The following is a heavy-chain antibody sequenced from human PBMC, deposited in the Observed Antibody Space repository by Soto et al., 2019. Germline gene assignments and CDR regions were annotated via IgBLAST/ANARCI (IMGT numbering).Heavy chain of an antibody. Sequence: QVHLVQSGAEVKEPGASVKVSCKASGYAFTTYDVNWVRQAAGQGLEWMGWMNTHTDDTGYAQKFQGRVTMTRNIYINTAYMELTSLTSDDAAVYYCVRGQLGVYFDLWGQVTLLTVSS. V-gene: IGHV1-8*01. CDR3: VRGQLGVYFDL. CDR2: MNTHTDDT. CDR1: GYAFTTYD. D-gene: IGHD1-1*01. J-gene: IGHJ5*02.